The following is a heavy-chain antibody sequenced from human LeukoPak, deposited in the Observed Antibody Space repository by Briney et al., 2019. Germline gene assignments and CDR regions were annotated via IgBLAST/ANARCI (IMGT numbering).Heavy chain of an antibody. Sequence: ASVKVSCKASGYTFTSYYMHWVRQAPGQGLEWMGIINPSGGSTSYAQKFQGRVTMTRDMSTSTAYMELRSLRSDDTAVYYCARDTVTTEWGQGTLVTVSS. CDR3: ARDTVTTE. CDR1: GYTFTSYY. CDR2: INPSGGST. V-gene: IGHV1-46*01. J-gene: IGHJ4*02. D-gene: IGHD4-11*01.